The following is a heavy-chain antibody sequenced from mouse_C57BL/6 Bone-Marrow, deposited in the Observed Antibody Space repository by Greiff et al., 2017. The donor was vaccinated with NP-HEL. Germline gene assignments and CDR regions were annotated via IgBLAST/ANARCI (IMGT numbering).Heavy chain of an antibody. CDR1: GYTFTSYW. J-gene: IGHJ2*01. D-gene: IGHD1-1*01. CDR3: ARSDYYGSNDY. CDR2: IHPNSGST. Sequence: QVQLQQPGAELVKPGASVKLSCKASGYTFTSYWMHWVKQRPGQGLEWIGMIHPNSGSTNYNEKFKSKATLTVDKSSSTAYMQLSSPTSEDSAVYYCARSDYYGSNDYWGQGTTLTVSS. V-gene: IGHV1-64*01.